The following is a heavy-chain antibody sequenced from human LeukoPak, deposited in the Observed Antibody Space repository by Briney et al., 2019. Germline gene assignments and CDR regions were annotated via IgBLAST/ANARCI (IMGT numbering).Heavy chain of an antibody. CDR2: IGGSNGNT. CDR1: GYMFTRYG. V-gene: IGHV1-18*01. Sequence: ASVKVSCKASGYMFTRYGISWVRQAPGQGLEWMGWIGGSNGNTNYAQKFQGRVTMTTDTSTSTAYMELRSLRSDDTAVYYCARAGRGTYYYFDYWGQGTLVTVSS. J-gene: IGHJ4*02. D-gene: IGHD3-10*01. CDR3: ARAGRGTYYYFDY.